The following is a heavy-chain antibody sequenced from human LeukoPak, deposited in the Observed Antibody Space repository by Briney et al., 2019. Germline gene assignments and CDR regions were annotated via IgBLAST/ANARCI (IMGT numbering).Heavy chain of an antibody. CDR2: INPSGGST. CDR1: GYTFTSYG. D-gene: IGHD2-2*01. CDR3: ARDLFRRRPPAAIAGNPDKNWFDP. Sequence: ASVKVSCKASGYTFTSYGISWVRQPPGQGLEWMGIINPSGGSTSYAQKFQGRVTMTRDTSTSTVYMELSSLRSEDTAVYYCARDLFRRRPPAAIAGNPDKNWFDPWGQGTLVTVSS. V-gene: IGHV1-46*03. J-gene: IGHJ5*02.